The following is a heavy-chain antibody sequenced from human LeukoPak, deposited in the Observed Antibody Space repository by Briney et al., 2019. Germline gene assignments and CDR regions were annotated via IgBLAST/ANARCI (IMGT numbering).Heavy chain of an antibody. D-gene: IGHD6-13*01. J-gene: IGHJ4*02. CDR1: GDSVSSNSAA. CDR3: AGSRTYSSSWQFDY. V-gene: IGHV6-1*01. CDR2: TYYRSKWYN. Sequence: SQTLSLTCAISGDSVSSNSAAWNWIRQSPSRGLEWLGRTYYRSKWYNDYAVSVKGRITINPDTSKNQFSLQLNSVTPEDTAVYYCAGSRTYSSSWQFDYWGQGTLVTVSS.